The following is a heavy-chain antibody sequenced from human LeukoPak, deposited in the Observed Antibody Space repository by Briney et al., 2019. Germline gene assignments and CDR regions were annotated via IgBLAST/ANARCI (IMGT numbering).Heavy chain of an antibody. J-gene: IGHJ3*02. Sequence: GRSLRLSCAASGFIFGEYAMHWVRQAPGKGLEWVSGLSWNSACLDYVDSVKGRFTISRDNAKNSLYLQMNSLRAEDTALYYCAKGRGGSRKFDAFDIWGQGTMVTVSS. CDR2: LSWNSACL. CDR3: AKGRGGSRKFDAFDI. D-gene: IGHD2-15*01. CDR1: GFIFGEYA. V-gene: IGHV3-9*01.